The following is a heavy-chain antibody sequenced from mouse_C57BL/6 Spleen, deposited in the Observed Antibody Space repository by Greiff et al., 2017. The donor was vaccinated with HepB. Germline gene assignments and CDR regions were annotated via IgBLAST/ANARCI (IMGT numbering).Heavy chain of an antibody. J-gene: IGHJ2*01. D-gene: IGHD1-1*01. CDR1: GYSITSGYY. Sequence: EVQLQQSGPGLVKPSQSLSLTCSVTGYSITSGYYWNWIRQFPGNKLEWMGYISYDGSNNYNPSLKNRISITRDTSKNQFFLKLNSVTTEDTATYYCARGLSYDYFDYWGQGTTLTVSS. CDR3: ARGLSYDYFDY. CDR2: ISYDGSN. V-gene: IGHV3-6*01.